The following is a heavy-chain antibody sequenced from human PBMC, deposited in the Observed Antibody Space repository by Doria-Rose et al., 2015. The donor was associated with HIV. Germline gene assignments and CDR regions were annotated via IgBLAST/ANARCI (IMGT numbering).Heavy chain of an antibody. Sequence: QVQLQESGAGLVKPSETLSLTCAVFGGSFSGYYWSWIRQPPGKGLEWIGEINHSGSTNYKTSLKSRVTISLDTSRSLSSVKLSSVPAADTAVYYCARGLLRGGWNDVDYYYGMDVWGQGATVTVSS. D-gene: IGHD1-1*01. J-gene: IGHJ6*02. CDR3: ARGLLRGGWNDVDYYYGMDV. CDR2: INHSGST. CDR1: GGSFSGYY. V-gene: IGHV4-34*01.